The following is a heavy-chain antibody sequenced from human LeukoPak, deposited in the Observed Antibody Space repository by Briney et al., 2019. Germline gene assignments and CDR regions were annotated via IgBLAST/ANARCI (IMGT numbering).Heavy chain of an antibody. CDR1: GFTVSSNY. Sequence: GGSLRLSCAASGFTVSSNYMSWVRQAPGKGLEWVSVIYSGGSTYYADSVKGRFTISRDNSKNTLYLQMNSLRAEDTAVYYCARDPYSGGYGDYYYYYMDVWGKGTTVTISS. J-gene: IGHJ6*03. V-gene: IGHV3-66*01. D-gene: IGHD1-26*01. CDR3: ARDPYSGGYGDYYYYYMDV. CDR2: IYSGGST.